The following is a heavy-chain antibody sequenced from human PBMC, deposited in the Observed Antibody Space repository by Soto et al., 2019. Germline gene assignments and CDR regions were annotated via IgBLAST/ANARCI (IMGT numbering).Heavy chain of an antibody. Sequence: GGSLRLSSAASGFSFTSHAMHWVRQTPGKWLEWVAAISYDEIDKKYASSVKGRFTVSRDNVKNTLSLQMNSLRPEDTAVYYCAKDSGYQLPDNYFYYGLDVWGQGTTVTVYS. CDR1: GFSFTSHA. D-gene: IGHD2-2*01. CDR2: ISYDEIDK. V-gene: IGHV3-30*18. CDR3: AKDSGYQLPDNYFYYGLDV. J-gene: IGHJ6*02.